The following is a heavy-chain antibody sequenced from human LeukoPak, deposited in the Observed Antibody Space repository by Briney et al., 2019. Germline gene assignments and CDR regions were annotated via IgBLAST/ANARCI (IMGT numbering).Heavy chain of an antibody. J-gene: IGHJ4*02. CDR3: ARDGEAKFGELPTY. CDR2: ISYDGSNK. D-gene: IGHD3-10*01. Sequence: PGRSLRLSCAASGFTFSSYGMHWVRQAPGKGLEWVAVISYDGSNKYYADSVKGRFTISRDNSKNTLYLQMNSLRAADTAVYYCARDGEAKFGELPTYWGQGTLVTVSS. CDR1: GFTFSSYG. V-gene: IGHV3-30*03.